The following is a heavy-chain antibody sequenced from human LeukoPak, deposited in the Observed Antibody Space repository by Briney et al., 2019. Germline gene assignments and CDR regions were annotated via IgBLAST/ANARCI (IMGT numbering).Heavy chain of an antibody. CDR3: VRDGGVSGYDLLDY. V-gene: IGHV3-7*01. D-gene: IGHD5-12*01. J-gene: IGHJ4*02. CDR1: GFTFSNYW. Sequence: QPGGSLRLSCAASGFTFSNYWMTWVRQAPGKGLEWVAHINQDGSKEFYMDSVKARFTISRDNAKNSLSLQMNSLRAEDTAVYYCVRDGGVSGYDLLDYWGQGTLVTVSS. CDR2: INQDGSKE.